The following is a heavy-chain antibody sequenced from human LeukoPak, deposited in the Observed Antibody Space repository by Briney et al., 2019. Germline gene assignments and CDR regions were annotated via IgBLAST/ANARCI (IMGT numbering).Heavy chain of an antibody. CDR2: IYRSGIT. V-gene: IGHV4-34*01. D-gene: IGHD3-16*01. CDR3: ARDAPGGGNTDY. Sequence: PSETLPLTCAVYGGSFSGHYWIWIRQSPGKGLEWIGEIYRSGITNYNPSLKSRITISVDTSKNQFSLKLSSVTAADTAVYYCARDAPGGGNTDYWGQGTLVTVSS. CDR1: GGSFSGHY. J-gene: IGHJ4*02.